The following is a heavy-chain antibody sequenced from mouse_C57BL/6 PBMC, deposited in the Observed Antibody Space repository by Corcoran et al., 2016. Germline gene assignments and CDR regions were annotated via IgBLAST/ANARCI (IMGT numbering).Heavy chain of an antibody. D-gene: IGHD2-14*01. J-gene: IGHJ4*01. Sequence: EVQLQQSGPVLVKPGASVKMSCKASGYTFTDYYMNWVKQSHGKSLEWIGVINPYNGGTSYNQKFKGKATLTVDKSSSTAYMELNSLTSEDSAVYYCARGDRVPGMDYWGQGTSVTVSS. CDR1: GYTFTDYY. CDR2: INPYNGGT. V-gene: IGHV1-19*01. CDR3: ARGDRVPGMDY.